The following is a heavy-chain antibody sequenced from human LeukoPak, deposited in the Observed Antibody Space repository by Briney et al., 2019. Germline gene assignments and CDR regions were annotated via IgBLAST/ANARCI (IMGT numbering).Heavy chain of an antibody. CDR3: ASDPGCSSTSCPGGFDY. CDR2: INPRGGST. J-gene: IGHJ4*02. D-gene: IGHD2-2*01. CDR1: GYTFSSYY. V-gene: IGHV1-46*03. Sequence: RASVKVSCKASGYTFSSYYMHWVRQAPGQGLEWMGIINPRGGSTNYAQKFQGRVTMTRDTSTSTVYMELSSLRSEDTAVYYCASDPGCSSTSCPGGFDYWGQGTLVTVSS.